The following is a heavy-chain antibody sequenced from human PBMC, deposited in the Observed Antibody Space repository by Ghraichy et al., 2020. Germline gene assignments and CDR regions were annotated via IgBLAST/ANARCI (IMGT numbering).Heavy chain of an antibody. V-gene: IGHV3-74*01. Sequence: GGSLRLSCAASGFTFSSYWMHWVRQAPGKGLVWVSRINSDGSSTSYADSVKGRFTISRDNAKNTLYLQMNSLRAEDTAVYYCARVETYYYYYMDVWGKGTTVTVSS. CDR1: GFTFSSYW. CDR3: ARVETYYYYYMDV. CDR2: INSDGSST. J-gene: IGHJ6*03.